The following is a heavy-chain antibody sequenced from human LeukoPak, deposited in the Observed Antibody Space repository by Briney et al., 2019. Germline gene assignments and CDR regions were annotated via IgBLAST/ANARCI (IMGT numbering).Heavy chain of an antibody. Sequence: GGSLRLSCAASGSTFSSYSMNWVRQAPGKGLEWVSSISSSSSYIYYADSVKGRFTISRDNAKNSLYLQMNSLRAEDTAVYNCAREANYDSSGYSDYWGQGTLVTVSS. CDR2: ISSSSSYI. CDR3: AREANYDSSGYSDY. CDR1: GSTFSSYS. J-gene: IGHJ4*02. D-gene: IGHD3-22*01. V-gene: IGHV3-21*01.